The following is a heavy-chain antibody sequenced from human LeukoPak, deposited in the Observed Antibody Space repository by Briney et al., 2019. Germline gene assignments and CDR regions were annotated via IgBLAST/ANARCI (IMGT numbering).Heavy chain of an antibody. CDR3: ARGLRVGSVTYSYYFDS. V-gene: IGHV3-53*01. D-gene: IGHD1-26*01. Sequence: PGGSLRLSCAASGFTVSSNYMNWVRQAPGKGLEWVSIIYSGGTPYYADSVKGRFTISRDTSKNTVYLQMNSLRAEDTAVYYCARGLRVGSVTYSYYFDSWGQGTLVTVSS. CDR1: GFTVSSNY. CDR2: IYSGGTP. J-gene: IGHJ4*02.